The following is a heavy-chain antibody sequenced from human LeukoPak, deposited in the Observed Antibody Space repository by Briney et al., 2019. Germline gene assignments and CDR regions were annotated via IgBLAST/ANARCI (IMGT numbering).Heavy chain of an antibody. V-gene: IGHV1-3*01. D-gene: IGHD3-10*01. CDR1: GYTFTSYA. Sequence: ASVKVSCKASGYTFTSYAMHWVRQAPGQRLEWMGWINAGNGITKYSQKFQGRVTITRDTSASTAYMELSSLRSEDTAVYYCARDAVTMVRGKNWFDPWGQGTLVTVSS. J-gene: IGHJ5*02. CDR3: ARDAVTMVRGKNWFDP. CDR2: INAGNGIT.